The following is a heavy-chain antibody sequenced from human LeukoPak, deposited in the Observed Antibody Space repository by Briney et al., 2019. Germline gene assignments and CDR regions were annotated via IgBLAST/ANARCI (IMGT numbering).Heavy chain of an antibody. CDR1: GGTFSSYA. D-gene: IGHD3-3*01. J-gene: IGHJ4*02. CDR3: ARSSITIFGVAIALFDY. CDR2: IIPIFGAA. V-gene: IGHV1-69*13. Sequence: SVKVSCKASGGTFSSYAISWVRQAPGQGLEWMGGIIPIFGAANYAQKFQGRVTITADESTSTAYMELSSLRSEDTAVYYCARSSITIFGVAIALFDYWGQGTLVTVSS.